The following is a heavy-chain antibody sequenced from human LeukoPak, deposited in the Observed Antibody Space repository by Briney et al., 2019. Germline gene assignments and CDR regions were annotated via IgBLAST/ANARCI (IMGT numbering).Heavy chain of an antibody. CDR2: INHSGST. D-gene: IGHD3-10*01. CDR3: ARVRYVLLWLRELLHAFDI. CDR1: GGSFSGYY. V-gene: IGHV4-34*01. Sequence: PSETLSLTCAVYGGSFSGYYWSWIRQPPGKGLEWIGEINHSGSTNYNPSLKSRVTISVDTSKNQFSLKLSSVTAADTAVYYCARVRYVLLWLRELLHAFDIWGQGTMVTVSS. J-gene: IGHJ3*02.